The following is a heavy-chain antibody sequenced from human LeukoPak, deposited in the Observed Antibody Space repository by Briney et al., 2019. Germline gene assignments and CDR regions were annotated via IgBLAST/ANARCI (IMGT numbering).Heavy chain of an antibody. CDR1: GFTFSSYD. Sequence: GGSLRLSCAASGFTFSSYDMHWVRQAPGRGLEWVSAIGIAGDTYYSESVKGRFTISRENAKNSMYLQMNSLKDRDTAVHYCIRGGIQVSGIDAFDIWGQGTMVTVSS. D-gene: IGHD5/OR15-5a*01. CDR3: IRGGIQVSGIDAFDI. J-gene: IGHJ3*02. CDR2: IGIAGDT. V-gene: IGHV3-13*01.